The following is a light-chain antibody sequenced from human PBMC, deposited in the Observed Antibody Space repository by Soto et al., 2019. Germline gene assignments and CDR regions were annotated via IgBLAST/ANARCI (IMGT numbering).Light chain of an antibody. J-gene: IGLJ3*02. CDR2: EVS. V-gene: IGLV2-14*01. CDR1: SSDVGNFNY. Sequence: QSVLTQPASVSGSPGQSITISCTGTSSDVGNFNYVSWYQQHPGKAPKLMIYEVSNRPSGVSSRFSGSKSGNTASLTISGLQAEDEADYYCTSYTTSSTLVFGGGTKLTVL. CDR3: TSYTTSSTLV.